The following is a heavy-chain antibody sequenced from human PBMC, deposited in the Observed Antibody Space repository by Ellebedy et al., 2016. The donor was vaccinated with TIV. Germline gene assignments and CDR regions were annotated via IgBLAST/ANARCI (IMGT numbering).Heavy chain of an antibody. D-gene: IGHD6-13*01. CDR2: IKGKTDGGTT. CDR3: AREKPAAGRDYFHYYGMDV. Sequence: GESLKISXAASGFTFSNAWMSWVRQAPGKGLEWVGRIKGKTDGGTTDYAAPVKGRFTISRDDSRNTLYLQMNSLKTEDTAVYYCAREKPAAGRDYFHYYGMDVWGQGTTVTVSS. CDR1: GFTFSNAW. J-gene: IGHJ6*02. V-gene: IGHV3-15*01.